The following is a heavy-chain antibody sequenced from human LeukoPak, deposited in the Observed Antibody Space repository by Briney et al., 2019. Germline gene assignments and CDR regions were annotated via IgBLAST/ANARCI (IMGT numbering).Heavy chain of an antibody. V-gene: IGHV1-18*01. J-gene: IGHJ5*02. CDR3: ARVGVVVPSAWFDP. CDR2: ISANNGNT. CDR1: GYNFGIFG. Sequence: ASVKVSCKASGYNFGIFGISWVRQAPGQGLEWMGWISANNGNTKYAQKFQGRVTMTTDTSTSRAYMELRSLRPDDTAVYYCARVGVVVPSAWFDPWGQGTLVTVSS. D-gene: IGHD2-2*01.